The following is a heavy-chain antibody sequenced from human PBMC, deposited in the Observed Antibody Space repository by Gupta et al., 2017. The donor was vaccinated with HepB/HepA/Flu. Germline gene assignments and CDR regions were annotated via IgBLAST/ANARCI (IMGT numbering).Heavy chain of an antibody. CDR1: GFTFRTVW. CDR3: IADGIAAARGVWVDP. D-gene: IGHD6-13*01. V-gene: IGHV3-15*01. Sequence: GSLRLSCAASGFTFRTVWMRWVRQAPGKGLEWVGRINSKIDRETTDYAAHVKGRFSISRDDSKNTHYLQMDNLKTEDTAVYYCIADGIAAARGVWVDPWGQGNL. J-gene: IGHJ5*02. CDR2: INSKIDRETT.